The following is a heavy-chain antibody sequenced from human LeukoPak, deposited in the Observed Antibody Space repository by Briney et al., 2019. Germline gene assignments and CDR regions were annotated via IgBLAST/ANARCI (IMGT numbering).Heavy chain of an antibody. CDR1: GYTFTGYY. J-gene: IGHJ4*02. CDR2: INPNSGGT. V-gene: IGHV1-2*02. Sequence: ASVKVSCKASGYTFTGYYMHWVRQAPGQGLEWMGWINPNSGGTNYAQKLQGRVTMTTDTSTSTAYMELRSLRSDDTAVYYCARXSHGYSSGWLQFNFDCWGQGTLVTVSS. CDR3: ARXSHGYSSGWLQFNFDC. D-gene: IGHD6-19*01.